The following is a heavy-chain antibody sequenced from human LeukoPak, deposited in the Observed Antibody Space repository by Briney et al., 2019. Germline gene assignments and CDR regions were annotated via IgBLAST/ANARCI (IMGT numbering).Heavy chain of an antibody. V-gene: IGHV3-23*01. D-gene: IGHD1-20*01. J-gene: IGHJ4*02. CDR3: AXDLSYNYNYFDS. CDR2: INSGGGST. Sequence: GGSLRLSCAASGFTFSNHALNWVRQAPGKGLEWVSGINSGGGSTYYTDSVKGRFTISRDNSKNTLYLQMNSLRADDTAVYYCAXDLSYNYNYFDSWGQGTLVTVSS. CDR1: GFTFSNHA.